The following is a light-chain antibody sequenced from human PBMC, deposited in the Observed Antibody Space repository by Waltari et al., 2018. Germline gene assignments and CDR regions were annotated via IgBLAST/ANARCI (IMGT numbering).Light chain of an antibody. V-gene: IGKV3-15*01. CDR1: PSVGSL. J-gene: IGKJ5*01. Sequence: EIVMTQSPATLSVSPGERVTLSCRASPSVGSLLAWYQQKPGQPPRLLIHGASTRATGIPARFSGSGSGTEFTLTISSLQSEDFAVYCCQHYNNWPITFGQGTRLEI. CDR2: GAS. CDR3: QHYNNWPIT.